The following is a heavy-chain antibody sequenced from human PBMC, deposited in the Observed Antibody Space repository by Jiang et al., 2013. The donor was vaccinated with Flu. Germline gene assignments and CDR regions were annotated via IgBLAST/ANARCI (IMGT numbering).Heavy chain of an antibody. V-gene: IGHV1-2*02. J-gene: IGHJ3*02. CDR2: ISPYNGVT. CDR1: GYTFSDHY. Sequence: VQLVESGADVKKPGASVKVSCKASGYTFSDHYMHWVRQTPGQGLEWMGYISPYNGVTNYAREFQGRVTMTRDTSISTAYMELSGLRSDDTALYYCASGVHGNQDTCDIWGQG. D-gene: IGHD4-23*01. CDR3: ASGVHGNQDTCDI.